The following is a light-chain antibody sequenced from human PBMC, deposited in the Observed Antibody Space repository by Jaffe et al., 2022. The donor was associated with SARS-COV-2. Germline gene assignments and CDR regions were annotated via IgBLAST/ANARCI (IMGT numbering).Light chain of an antibody. CDR2: KAS. J-gene: IGKJ1*01. CDR3: QQYNTYPWT. Sequence: DTQMTQSPSTLSASVGDRVTITCRASQSINSWLAWYQQKAGKAPQPLMYKASNLESGVSSRFSGSRSGTEFTLTISSLQPDDSGTYYCQQYNTYPWTFGQGTKVEIK. V-gene: IGKV1-5*03. CDR1: QSINSW.